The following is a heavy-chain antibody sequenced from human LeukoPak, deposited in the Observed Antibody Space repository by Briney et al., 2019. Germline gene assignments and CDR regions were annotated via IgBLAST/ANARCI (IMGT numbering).Heavy chain of an antibody. V-gene: IGHV3-30*12. Sequence: GGSLRLSCEASGFTFNIYGMHWVRQAPGRGLEWVALISYDAKNTYYAESVKGRFTISRDNSKNTLYLQMNSLRAEDTAIYYCTKVLRVSGYYFDYWGQGTLVTVSS. CDR2: ISYDAKNT. CDR3: TKVLRVSGYYFDY. CDR1: GFTFNIYG. D-gene: IGHD3-22*01. J-gene: IGHJ4*02.